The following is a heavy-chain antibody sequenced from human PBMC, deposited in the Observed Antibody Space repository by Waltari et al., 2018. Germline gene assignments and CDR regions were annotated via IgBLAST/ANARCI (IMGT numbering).Heavy chain of an antibody. V-gene: IGHV3-30-3*01. CDR3: PRDRVPRDVIVRAIFDR. CDR1: GFTFTVNN. D-gene: IGHD1-26*01. J-gene: IGHJ4*02. Sequence: QVRLVASGGGVVQPGGSLPLSGAASGFTFTVNNSYCLRLAPGKGLDWVAVISYDGATNDYADAVRGRFTISRDTDKNTFYLQMTSLRVDDSAVYYCPRDRVPRDVIVRAIFDRWGQGTLVTVSS. CDR2: ISYDGATN.